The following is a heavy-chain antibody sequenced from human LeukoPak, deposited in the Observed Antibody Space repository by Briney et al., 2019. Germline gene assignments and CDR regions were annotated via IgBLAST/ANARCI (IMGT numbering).Heavy chain of an antibody. CDR1: GGSFSGYY. D-gene: IGHD1-26*01. CDR3: AREGGSYGILDY. CDR2: INHSGST. V-gene: IGHV4-34*01. Sequence: PSETLSLTCAVYGGSFSGYYWSWIRQPPGKGLEWIGEINHSGSTNYNPSLKSRVTISIDTSKNQFSLKLSSVTAADTAVYYCAREGGSYGILDYWGQGTLVTVSS. J-gene: IGHJ4*02.